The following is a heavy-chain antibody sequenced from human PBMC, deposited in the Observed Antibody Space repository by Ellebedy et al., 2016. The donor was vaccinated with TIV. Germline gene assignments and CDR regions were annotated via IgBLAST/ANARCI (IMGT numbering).Heavy chain of an antibody. V-gene: IGHV1-18*01. CDR3: ARGPEITVEPRQSWFDP. CDR2: ISAYNGNT. D-gene: IGHD1-14*01. J-gene: IGHJ5*02. Sequence: ASVKVSXKASGYTFTGYYMYWVRQAPGQGLEWMGWISAYNGNTNYAQKLQGRVTMTTDTSTSTAYMELSRLRSDDTAVYYCARGPEITVEPRQSWFDPWGQGTLVTVSS. CDR1: GYTFTGYY.